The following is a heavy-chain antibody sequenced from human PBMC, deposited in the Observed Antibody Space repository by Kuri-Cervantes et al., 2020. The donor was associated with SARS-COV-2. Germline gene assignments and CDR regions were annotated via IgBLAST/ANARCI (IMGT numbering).Heavy chain of an antibody. Sequence: GEPLKISCSASGFTFSSYAMSWVRQAPGKGLEWVSAISGSGGSTYYADSVKGRFTISRDNSKNTLYLQMNSLRAEDTAVYYCAKVNIAAAGSKHFQHWGQGTLVTVSS. CDR1: GFTFSSYA. CDR3: AKVNIAAAGSKHFQH. J-gene: IGHJ1*01. D-gene: IGHD6-13*01. CDR2: ISGSGGST. V-gene: IGHV3-23*01.